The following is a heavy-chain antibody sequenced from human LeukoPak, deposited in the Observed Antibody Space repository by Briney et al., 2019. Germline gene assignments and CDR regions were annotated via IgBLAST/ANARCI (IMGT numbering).Heavy chain of an antibody. D-gene: IGHD2-15*01. V-gene: IGHV3-33*01. CDR2: IYFDGTNK. CDR1: GFTFRNYG. Sequence: GGSLRLSCAASGFTFRNYGMHWVRQAPGKGLEWVALIYFDGTNKYYTDSVKGRFTISRDNAKNSLYLQMNSLRDEDTAVYYCARARTNLIDCSGGSCYLHYYGMDVWGQGTTVTVSS. J-gene: IGHJ6*02. CDR3: ARARTNLIDCSGGSCYLHYYGMDV.